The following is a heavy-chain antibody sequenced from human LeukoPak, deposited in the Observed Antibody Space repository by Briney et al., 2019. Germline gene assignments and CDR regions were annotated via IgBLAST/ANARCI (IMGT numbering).Heavy chain of an antibody. CDR3: AKGPMITFGGVIVTPDY. J-gene: IGHJ4*02. D-gene: IGHD3-16*02. CDR2: ISGSGGST. Sequence: PGGSLRLSCAASGFTFSSYGMSWVRQAPGKGLEWVSAISGSGGSTNYADSVKGRFTISRDNSKNTLYLQMNSLRAEDTAVYYCAKGPMITFGGVIVTPDYWGQGTLVTVSS. CDR1: GFTFSSYG. V-gene: IGHV3-23*01.